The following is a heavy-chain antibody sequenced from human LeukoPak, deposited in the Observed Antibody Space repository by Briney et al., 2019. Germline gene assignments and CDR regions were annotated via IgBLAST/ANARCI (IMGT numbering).Heavy chain of an antibody. D-gene: IGHD3-9*01. CDR1: GFTFSNYW. CDR2: IKQDGGEK. CDR3: ASPPYYDILTEDAFDI. V-gene: IGHV3-7*01. J-gene: IGHJ3*02. Sequence: GGSLRLSCAASGFTFSNYWMNWVRQAPGKGLEWVANIKQDGGEKSYVDSVKGRFTISRDNAKNSLHLQMNSLRAEDTAVYYCASPPYYDILTEDAFDIWGQGTMVTVSS.